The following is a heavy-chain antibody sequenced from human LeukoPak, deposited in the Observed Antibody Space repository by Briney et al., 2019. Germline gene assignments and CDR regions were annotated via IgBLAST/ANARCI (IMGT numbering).Heavy chain of an antibody. V-gene: IGHV4-30-4*01. CDR2: IYYSGST. J-gene: IGHJ4*02. CDR1: GGSISSGDYY. Sequence: SQTLSLTCTVSGGSISSGDYYWSWIRQPPGKGLEWIGYIYYSGSTYYNPSLKSRVTISVDTSKNQFSLKLSSVTAADTAVYYCARVLVVGYCSSTSCYLFDYWGQGTLVTVSS. D-gene: IGHD2-2*01. CDR3: ARVLVVGYCSSTSCYLFDY.